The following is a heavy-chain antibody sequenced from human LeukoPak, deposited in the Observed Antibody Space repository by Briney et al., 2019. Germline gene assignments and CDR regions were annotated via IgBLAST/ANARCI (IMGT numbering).Heavy chain of an antibody. CDR1: GFTFSSYA. CDR3: AKDPHYDSSGYSFDS. V-gene: IGHV3-23*01. Sequence: GGSLRLSCAGSGFTFSSYAMSWVRQAPGKGLEWVSVISDSGGSTFYADSVKGRFTISRDNSKNTLYLQMNSLRAEDTAVYYCAKDPHYDSSGYSFDSWGQGTLVTVSS. J-gene: IGHJ5*01. D-gene: IGHD3-22*01. CDR2: ISDSGGST.